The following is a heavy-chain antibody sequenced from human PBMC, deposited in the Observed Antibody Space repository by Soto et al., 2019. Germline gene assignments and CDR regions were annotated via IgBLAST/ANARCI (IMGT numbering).Heavy chain of an antibody. CDR3: TRGGIYGFDP. CDR1: GGSISSYY. CDR2: IYYSGST. V-gene: IGHV4-59*01. D-gene: IGHD2-2*01. J-gene: IGHJ5*02. Sequence: SDTLSVTCTVSGGSISSYYWSWIQQPPGKGLEWIGYIYYSGSTNYNPSLKSRVTISVDTSKNQFSPNLNSVTAADTAVYYCTRGGIYGFDPWGQGTLVTVSS.